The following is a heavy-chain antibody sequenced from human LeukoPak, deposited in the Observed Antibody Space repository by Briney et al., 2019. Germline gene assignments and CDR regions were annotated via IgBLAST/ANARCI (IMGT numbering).Heavy chain of an antibody. CDR3: ARVQAYGGKGYFDY. D-gene: IGHD4-23*01. J-gene: IGHJ4*02. V-gene: IGHV4-59*01. CDR1: GGSISSYY. Sequence: SETLSLTCTVPGGSISSYYWSWIRQPPGKGLEWIGYIYYSGGTNYNPSLKSRVTISVDTSKNQFSLKLSSVTAADTAVYYCARVQAYGGKGYFDYWGQGTLVTVSS. CDR2: IYYSGGT.